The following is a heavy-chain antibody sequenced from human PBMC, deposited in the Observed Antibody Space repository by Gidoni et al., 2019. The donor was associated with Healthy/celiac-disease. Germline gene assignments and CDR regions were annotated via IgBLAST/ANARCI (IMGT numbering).Heavy chain of an antibody. Sequence: QLTVNESGPTLVIPTQTLTLTCTFPGFSLSTSRVRVGWIRQPPGKALEWLALIYWNDDKRYSPSLKSRLTITKDTSKNQVVLTMTNMDPVDTATYYCAHAGRFLEWSRYYYYGMDVWGQGTTVTVSS. J-gene: IGHJ6*02. V-gene: IGHV2-5*01. CDR1: GFSLSTSRVR. CDR3: AHAGRFLEWSRYYYYGMDV. CDR2: IYWNDDK. D-gene: IGHD3-3*01.